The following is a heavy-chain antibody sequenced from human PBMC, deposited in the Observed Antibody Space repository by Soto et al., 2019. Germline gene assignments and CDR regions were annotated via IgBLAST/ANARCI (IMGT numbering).Heavy chain of an antibody. D-gene: IGHD3-22*01. CDR2: ISAYDGTA. J-gene: IGHJ4*02. V-gene: IGHV1-18*01. Sequence: VASVKVSCKTSGYPFNTYGINWVRRAPGQGLELMGWISAYDGTANYAQKFQGRVTITADKSTSTAYMELSSLRSEDTAVYYCARGSRCYYPSRWGQGTLVTVSS. CDR1: GYPFNTYG. CDR3: ARGSRCYYPSR.